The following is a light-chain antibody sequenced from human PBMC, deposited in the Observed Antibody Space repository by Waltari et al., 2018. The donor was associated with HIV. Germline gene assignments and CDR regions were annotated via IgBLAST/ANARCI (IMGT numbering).Light chain of an antibody. CDR2: GNN. Sequence: QSVLTQPPSVSGAPGQTVTVSCTGSTSNLGANFDVHWYQHHPGTAPKLLIYGNNNLPSGVPARFSCSRSGASASLAITGLQAEDDADYYCQSYDNVLTAVIFGGGTKVTVL. V-gene: IGLV1-40*01. CDR3: QSYDNVLTAVI. J-gene: IGLJ2*01. CDR1: TSNLGANFD.